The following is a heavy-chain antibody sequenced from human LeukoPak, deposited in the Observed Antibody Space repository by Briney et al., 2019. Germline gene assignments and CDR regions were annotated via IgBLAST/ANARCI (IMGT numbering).Heavy chain of an antibody. CDR2: INPNSGGT. CDR3: ARDGSYSNYDYYYYYMDV. Sequence: GASVKVSCKASGYTFTGYYMHWVRQAPGQGLEWMGWINPNSGGTNYAQKFQGRVTMTRDTSISTAYMELRSLRSDDTAVYYCARDGSYSNYDYYYYYMDVWGKGTTVTVSS. J-gene: IGHJ6*03. D-gene: IGHD4-11*01. CDR1: GYTFTGYY. V-gene: IGHV1-2*02.